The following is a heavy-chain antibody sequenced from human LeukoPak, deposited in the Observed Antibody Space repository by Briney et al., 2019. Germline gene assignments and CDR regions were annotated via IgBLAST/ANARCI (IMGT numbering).Heavy chain of an antibody. V-gene: IGHV1-69*04. CDR2: IIPILGIA. CDR1: GGTFSSYA. J-gene: IGHJ6*02. CDR3: ARGLEWFGESLYYYYGMDV. D-gene: IGHD3-10*01. Sequence: ASVKVSCKASGGTFSSYAISWVRQAPGQGLEWMGRIIPILGIANYAQKFQGRVTITADKSTSTAYMELSSLRSEDTAVYYCARGLEWFGESLYYYYGMDVWGQGTTVTVSS.